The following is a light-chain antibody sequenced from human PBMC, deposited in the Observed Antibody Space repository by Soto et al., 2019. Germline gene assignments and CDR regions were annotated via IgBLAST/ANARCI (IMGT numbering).Light chain of an antibody. V-gene: IGLV1-51*02. CDR3: GTWDSSLSAGV. J-gene: IGLJ3*02. Sequence: QSVLTQPPSVSAAPGQTVTISCSGSSSNIGDNYVSWYQQLPGTAPKLLIYENYMRPSGIPDRFSGSKSGTSATLGITGLQTGDEADYYCGTWDSSLSAGVFGGGTKLTVL. CDR1: SSNIGDNY. CDR2: ENY.